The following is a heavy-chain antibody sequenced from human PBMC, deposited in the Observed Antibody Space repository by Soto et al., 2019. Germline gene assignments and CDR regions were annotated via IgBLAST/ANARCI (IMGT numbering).Heavy chain of an antibody. Sequence: GPGPYPPSETLSLTCTVSGGSISSGDYYWSWIRQPPGKGLEWIGYIYYSGSTYYNPSLKSRVTISVDTSKNQFSLKLSSVTAADTAVYYCARADQLYFYGMDVWGQGTTVTVSS. D-gene: IGHD2-2*01. CDR2: IYYSGST. V-gene: IGHV4-30-4*01. CDR3: ARADQLYFYGMDV. CDR1: GGSISSGDYY. J-gene: IGHJ6*02.